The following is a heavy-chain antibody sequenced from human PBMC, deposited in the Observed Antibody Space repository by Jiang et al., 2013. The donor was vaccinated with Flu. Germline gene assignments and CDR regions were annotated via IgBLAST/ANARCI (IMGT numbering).Heavy chain of an antibody. V-gene: IGHV4-59*01. CDR3: ARGDSSGWYLFDY. J-gene: IGHJ4*02. Sequence: GSGLVKPSETLSLTCTVSGGSISSYYWSWIRQPPGKGLEWIGYIYYSGSTNYNPSLKSRVTISVDTSKNQFSLKLSSVTAADTAVYYCARGDSSGWYLFDYWGQGTLVTVSS. CDR1: GGSISSYY. D-gene: IGHD6-19*01. CDR2: IYYSGST.